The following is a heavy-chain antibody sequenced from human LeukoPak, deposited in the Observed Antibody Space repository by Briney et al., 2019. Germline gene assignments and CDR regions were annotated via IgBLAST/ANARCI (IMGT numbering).Heavy chain of an antibody. CDR2: INPSGGST. CDR1: GYTFTSYY. Sequence: ASVKVSCKASGYTFTSYYMHWVRQAPGQGLEWMGIINPSGGSTSYAQKFQGRVTMTRDMSTSTVYMELSSLRSEDTAVYYCARDEAAPITMVRGVMAYWGQGTLVTVSS. D-gene: IGHD3-10*01. CDR3: ARDEAAPITMVRGVMAY. J-gene: IGHJ4*02. V-gene: IGHV1-46*01.